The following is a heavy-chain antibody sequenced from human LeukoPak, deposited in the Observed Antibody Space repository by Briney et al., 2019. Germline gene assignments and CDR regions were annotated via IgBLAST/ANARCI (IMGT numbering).Heavy chain of an antibody. CDR1: GGSISSSSYY. J-gene: IGHJ6*02. CDR2: IYYSGST. Sequence: SETPSLTCTVSGGSISSSSYYWGWIRQPPGKGLEWIGSIYYSGSTYYNPSLKSRVTISVDTSKNQFSLKLSSVTAADTAVYYCARHSGSTSSYGMDVWGQGTTVTVSS. D-gene: IGHD2-2*01. V-gene: IGHV4-39*01. CDR3: ARHSGSTSSYGMDV.